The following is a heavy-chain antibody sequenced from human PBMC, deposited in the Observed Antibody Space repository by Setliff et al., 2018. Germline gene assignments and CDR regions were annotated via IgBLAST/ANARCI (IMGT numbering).Heavy chain of an antibody. CDR3: ARGRNIKLRLLDS. V-gene: IGHV4-34*01. CDR2: INHRGST. Sequence: SETLSLTCAAYGGTFSDYYWTWIRQPPGKGLEWVGEINHRGSTSYNPSLESRVTISIDTSKNQFSLNLRYVTAADTGLYYCARGRNIKLRLLDSWGQGKLVTVSS. J-gene: IGHJ4*02. CDR1: GGTFSDYY. D-gene: IGHD1-20*01.